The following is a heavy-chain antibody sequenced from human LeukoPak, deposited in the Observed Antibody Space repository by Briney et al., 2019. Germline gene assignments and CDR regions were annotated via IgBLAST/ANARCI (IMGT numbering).Heavy chain of an antibody. D-gene: IGHD3-16*01. Sequence: QPGGSLRLSCAASGFTFTSYEMNWVRQAPGKGLECVSVVFSDGRTSYTDSVKGRFTISRDSSKNTLFLYLDKLRAEDTAVYYCARDGGWPGYFDIWGQGTMVTVSS. J-gene: IGHJ3*02. CDR2: VFSDGRT. CDR1: GFTFTSYE. V-gene: IGHV3-53*01. CDR3: ARDGGWPGYFDI.